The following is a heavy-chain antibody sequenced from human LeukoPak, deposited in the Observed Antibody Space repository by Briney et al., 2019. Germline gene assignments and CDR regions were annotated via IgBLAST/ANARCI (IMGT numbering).Heavy chain of an antibody. CDR3: ARGAPSIAVAGTIWFDP. CDR1: GYTFTGYY. V-gene: IGHV1-2*04. D-gene: IGHD6-19*01. Sequence: ASVRVSCKASGYTFTGYYMHLVRQAPGQGLEWMGWINPNSGGTNYAQKFQGWVTMTRDTSISTAYMELSRLRSDDTAVYYCARGAPSIAVAGTIWFDPWGQGTLVTVSS. CDR2: INPNSGGT. J-gene: IGHJ5*02.